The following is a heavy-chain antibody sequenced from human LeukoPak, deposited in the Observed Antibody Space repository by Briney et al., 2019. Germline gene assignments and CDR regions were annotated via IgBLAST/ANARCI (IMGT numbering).Heavy chain of an antibody. D-gene: IGHD3-3*01. V-gene: IGHV3-7*01. Sequence: GGSLRLSCAASGFTFSSYWMSWVRQAPGKGLEWVANIKQDGSEKYYVDSVKGRFTISRDNAKNSLYLQMNSLRAEDTAVYYCARVHDFWSGYPYYFDYWGRGILVTVSS. CDR1: GFTFSSYW. J-gene: IGHJ4*02. CDR3: ARVHDFWSGYPYYFDY. CDR2: IKQDGSEK.